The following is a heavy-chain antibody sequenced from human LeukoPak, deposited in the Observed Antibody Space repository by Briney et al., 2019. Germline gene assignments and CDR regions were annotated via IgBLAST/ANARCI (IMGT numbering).Heavy chain of an antibody. Sequence: PSETLSLTCTVSGGSISSYYWSWIRQPAGKGLEWNGRIYTSGSTNYNPSLKSRVTMSVDTSKNQFSLKLSSVTAADTAVYYCARFMVTMVRGVITYYYYYMDVWGKGTTVTVSS. CDR2: IYTSGST. CDR3: ARFMVTMVRGVITYYYYYMDV. J-gene: IGHJ6*03. V-gene: IGHV4-4*07. CDR1: GGSISSYY. D-gene: IGHD3-10*01.